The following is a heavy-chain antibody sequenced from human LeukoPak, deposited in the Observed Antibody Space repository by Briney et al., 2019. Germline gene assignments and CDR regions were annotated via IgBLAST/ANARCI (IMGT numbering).Heavy chain of an antibody. Sequence: ASVKVSCKASGGTFSSYAISWVRQAPGQGLEWMGWISAYNGNTNYAQKLQGRVTMTTDTSTSTAYMELRSLRSDDTAVYYCARDLGYDSSGYYYGVDYWGQGPWSPSPQ. CDR2: ISAYNGNT. V-gene: IGHV1-18*01. D-gene: IGHD3-22*01. J-gene: IGHJ4*02. CDR1: GGTFSSYA. CDR3: ARDLGYDSSGYYYGVDY.